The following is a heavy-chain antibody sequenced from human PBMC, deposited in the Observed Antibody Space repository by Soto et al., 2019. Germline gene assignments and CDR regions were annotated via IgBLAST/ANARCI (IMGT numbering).Heavy chain of an antibody. CDR1: GFTFSSYA. Sequence: PGGSLRLSCAASGFTFSSYAMSWVRQAPGKGLEWVSAISGSGGSTYYADSVKGRFTISRDNSKNTLYLQMNSLRAEDTAVYYCAKDSILWFGELSSWFDPWGQGTLVTVSS. J-gene: IGHJ5*02. CDR3: AKDSILWFGELSSWFDP. V-gene: IGHV3-23*01. CDR2: ISGSGGST. D-gene: IGHD3-10*01.